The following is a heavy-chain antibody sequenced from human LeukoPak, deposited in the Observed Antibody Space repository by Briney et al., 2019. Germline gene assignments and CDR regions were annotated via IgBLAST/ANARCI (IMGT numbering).Heavy chain of an antibody. CDR1: GFTFDDYA. V-gene: IGHV3-9*01. CDR2: ISWNSGSI. J-gene: IGHJ5*02. CDR3: ARLEVDLWSSFGFDP. D-gene: IGHD3-3*01. Sequence: PGGSLRLSCAASGFTFDDYAMHWVRQAPGKGLEWVSGISWNSGSIGYADSVKGRFTTSRDNAKNSLYLQMNSLRAEDTAVYYCARLEVDLWSSFGFDPWGQGTLVTVSS.